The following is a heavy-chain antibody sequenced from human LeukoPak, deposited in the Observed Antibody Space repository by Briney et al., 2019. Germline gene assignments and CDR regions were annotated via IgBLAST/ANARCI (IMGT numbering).Heavy chain of an antibody. CDR1: GLTFSSHW. J-gene: IGHJ5*01. V-gene: IGHV3-7*01. Sequence: GGSLRLSCAASGLTFSSHWMNWVRDAPGKGLEWVANIKREGNEKNYVDSVKGQFPISRDNAKNLLYLQMASLRAEDNAVYYCAKEGVYRIITYDSWGQGALVTVSS. CDR2: IKREGNEK. D-gene: IGHD5/OR15-5a*01. CDR3: AKEGVYRIITYDS.